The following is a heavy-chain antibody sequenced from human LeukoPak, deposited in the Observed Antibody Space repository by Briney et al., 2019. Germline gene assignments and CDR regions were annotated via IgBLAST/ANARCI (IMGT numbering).Heavy chain of an antibody. D-gene: IGHD6-19*01. V-gene: IGHV3-30-3*01. J-gene: IGHJ5*02. Sequence: GALRLSRAASGFTFSTYAMYWVRQAPGKGLQWVTVISYDGSNKYYADSVKGRFTISRDNSKNTLYLQMNSLRAEDTAVYYCARDSSDSSDWYHWGQGTLVTVSS. CDR3: ARDSSDSSDWYH. CDR2: ISYDGSNK. CDR1: GFTFSTYA.